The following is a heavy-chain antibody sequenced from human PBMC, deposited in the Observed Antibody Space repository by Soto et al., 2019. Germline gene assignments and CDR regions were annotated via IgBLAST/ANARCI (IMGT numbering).Heavy chain of an antibody. D-gene: IGHD3-10*01. V-gene: IGHV4-59*01. J-gene: IGHJ4*02. Sequence: PSETLSLTCTVSGGSISSYYWSWIRQPPGKGLEWIGYIYYSGSTNYNPSLKSRVTISVDTSKNQFSLKLSSVTAADTAVYYCARAPSRARPFDYWGQGTLVTVSS. CDR3: ARAPSRARPFDY. CDR1: GGSISSYY. CDR2: IYYSGST.